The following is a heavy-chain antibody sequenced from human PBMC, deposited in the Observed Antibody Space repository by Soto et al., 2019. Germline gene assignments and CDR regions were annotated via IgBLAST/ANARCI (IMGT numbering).Heavy chain of an antibody. D-gene: IGHD1-26*01. Sequence: PGGSLRLSCAASGFTFSSYIMNWVRQAPGKGLEWVSSISSSSSYIYYADSVKGRFTISRDNAKDSLYLQMNSLRDEDTAVYYCARGPKPIIVGEAYYFDYWGQGTLVTVSS. J-gene: IGHJ4*02. CDR1: GFTFSSYI. V-gene: IGHV3-21*01. CDR2: ISSSSSYI. CDR3: ARGPKPIIVGEAYYFDY.